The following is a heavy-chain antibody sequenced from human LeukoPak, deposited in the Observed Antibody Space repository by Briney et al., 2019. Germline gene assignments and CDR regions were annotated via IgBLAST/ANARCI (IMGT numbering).Heavy chain of an antibody. CDR2: IIPIFGTA. D-gene: IGHD3-9*01. V-gene: IGHV1-69*06. CDR1: GGTFSSYA. Sequence: SVKVSCKASGGTFSSYAISWVRQAPGQGLEWMGGIIPIFGTANHAQKFQGRVTITADKSTSTAYMELSSLRSEDTAVYYCARDGYYDTAGDYWGQGTLVTVSS. J-gene: IGHJ4*02. CDR3: ARDGYYDTAGDY.